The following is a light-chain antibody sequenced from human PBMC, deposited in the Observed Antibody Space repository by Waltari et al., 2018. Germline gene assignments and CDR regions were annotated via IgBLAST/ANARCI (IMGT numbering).Light chain of an antibody. Sequence: QSALTQPAPVFGSPGQSLTIPCTGTSSDVGFYNRVSWYQQHPGKAPELVVYDVISRHSGVSNRFSGSKSGNTASLTISGLQAEDEADYYCCSYAGRNIWVFGGGTKLTVL. J-gene: IGLJ3*02. CDR3: CSYAGRNIWV. V-gene: IGLV2-23*02. CDR2: DVI. CDR1: SSDVGFYNR.